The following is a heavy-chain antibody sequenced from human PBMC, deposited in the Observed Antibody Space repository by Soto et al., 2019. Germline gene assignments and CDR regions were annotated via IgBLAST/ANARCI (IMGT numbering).Heavy chain of an antibody. D-gene: IGHD2-15*01. CDR1: GGSFSGYY. CDR3: ARGRLWVDIVVVVAAKGAFDI. V-gene: IGHV4-34*01. J-gene: IGHJ3*02. CDR2: INHSGST. Sequence: SETLSLTCAVYGGSFSGYYWSWIRQPPGKGLEWIGEINHSGSTNYNPSLKSRVTISVDTSKNQFSLKLSSVTAADTAVYYCARGRLWVDIVVVVAAKGAFDIWGQGTMVTVS.